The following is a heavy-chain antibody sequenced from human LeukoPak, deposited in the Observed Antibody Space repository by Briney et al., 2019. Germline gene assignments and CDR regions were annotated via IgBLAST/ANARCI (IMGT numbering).Heavy chain of an antibody. D-gene: IGHD6-19*01. CDR1: GFTFGDYA. CDR2: IRSKAYGGTT. V-gene: IGHV3-49*04. Sequence: GGSLRLSCTASGFTFGDYAMSWVRQAPGKGLEWVGFIRSKAYGGTTEYAASVKGGFTISRDDSKSIAYLQMNSLKTEDTAVYYCTRDLRRGVTLDLDIAVASNDYWGQGTLVTVSS. J-gene: IGHJ4*02. CDR3: TRDLRRGVTLDLDIAVASNDY.